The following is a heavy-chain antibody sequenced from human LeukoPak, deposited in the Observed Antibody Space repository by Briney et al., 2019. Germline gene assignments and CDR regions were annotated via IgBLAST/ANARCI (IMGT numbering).Heavy chain of an antibody. J-gene: IGHJ4*02. CDR1: GGSISSYY. V-gene: IGHV4-59*01. D-gene: IGHD3-10*01. CDR2: IHYSGGT. CDR3: ARDKGSYPYYLDY. Sequence: SETLSLTCTVSGGSISSYYWSWIRQPPGKGLEWIGYIHYSGGTNYNPPLKSRVTILVDTSKNQFSLKLSSVTAADTAVFYCARDKGSYPYYLDYWGQGTLVTVSS.